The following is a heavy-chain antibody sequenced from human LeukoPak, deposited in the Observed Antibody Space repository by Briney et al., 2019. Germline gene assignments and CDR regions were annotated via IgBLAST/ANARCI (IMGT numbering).Heavy chain of an antibody. J-gene: IGHJ3*02. D-gene: IGHD5-24*01. V-gene: IGHV4-34*01. CDR2: INHSGTT. CDR1: GGSFSRYS. CDR3: ARHVTISGPYDASDI. Sequence: SETLSLTCAVYGGSFSRYSWIWIRQSPGEGLEWIGEINHSGTTNQNPSLKSRVTISVDTSKNQFSLKLRSVTAADTAVYYCARHVTISGPYDASDIWGQGTMVTVS.